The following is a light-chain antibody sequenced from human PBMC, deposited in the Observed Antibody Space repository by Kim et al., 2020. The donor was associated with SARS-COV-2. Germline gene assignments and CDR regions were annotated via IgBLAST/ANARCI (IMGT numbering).Light chain of an antibody. Sequence: QSVLTQPPSVSGAPGQRVTISCAGSSSNIGAGYDVHWYQQLPGTAPKLLIFDTNTRPSGVPDRFSGSKSGTSASLTITGLQAEDEADYYCQSYDTSLSGPYVFGTGTKVTVL. V-gene: IGLV1-40*01. J-gene: IGLJ1*01. CDR3: QSYDTSLSGPYV. CDR2: DTN. CDR1: SSNIGAGYD.